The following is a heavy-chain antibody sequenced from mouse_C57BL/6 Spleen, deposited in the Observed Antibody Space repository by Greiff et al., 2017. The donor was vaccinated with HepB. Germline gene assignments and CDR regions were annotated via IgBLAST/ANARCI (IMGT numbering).Heavy chain of an antibody. V-gene: IGHV5-6*01. Sequence: EVTLQESGGDLVKPGGSLKLSCAVSGFTFSTYGMSWVRQTLDKRLEWVATISSGGSYTYNPDSVKGRFTISRDNAKDTLYLQMSSLKSEDTAMYCCARQEITAVVAPFDYWGQGTTLTVS. CDR1: GFTFSTYG. CDR2: ISSGGSYT. J-gene: IGHJ2*01. CDR3: ARQEITAVVAPFDY. D-gene: IGHD1-1*01.